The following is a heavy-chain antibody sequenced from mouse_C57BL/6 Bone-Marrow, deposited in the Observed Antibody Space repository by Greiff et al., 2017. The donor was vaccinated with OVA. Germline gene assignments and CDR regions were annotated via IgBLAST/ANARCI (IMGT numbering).Heavy chain of an antibody. D-gene: IGHD1-1*01. Sequence: QVQLQQSGPELVKPGASVKISCKASGYAFSSSWMNWVKQRPGKGLEWIGRIYPGDGDTNYNGKFKGKATLTADKSSSTAYMQLSSLTSEDSAVYFCARATVGEGWYFDVWGTGTTVTVSS. V-gene: IGHV1-82*01. CDR1: GYAFSSSW. CDR2: IYPGDGDT. CDR3: ARATVGEGWYFDV. J-gene: IGHJ1*03.